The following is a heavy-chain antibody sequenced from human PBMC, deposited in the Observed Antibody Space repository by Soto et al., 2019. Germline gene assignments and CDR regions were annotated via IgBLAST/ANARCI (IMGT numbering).Heavy chain of an antibody. CDR1: GGSFSGYY. D-gene: IGHD3-10*01. Sequence: PSETLSLTCAVYGGSFSGYYWSWIRQPPGKGLEWIGEINHSGSTNYNPSLKSRVTISVDTSKNQFSLKLSSVTAADTAVYYCARRRITMVRGVFYFDYWGQGTLVTVS. CDR3: ARRRITMVRGVFYFDY. J-gene: IGHJ4*02. V-gene: IGHV4-34*01. CDR2: INHSGST.